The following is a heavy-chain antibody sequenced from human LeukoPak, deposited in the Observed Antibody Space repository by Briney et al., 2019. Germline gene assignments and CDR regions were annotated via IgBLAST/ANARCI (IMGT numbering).Heavy chain of an antibody. J-gene: IGHJ4*02. CDR1: GGVVTSQK. CDR3: ARYPLAFDF. CDR2: IHHSGST. Sequence: PSETLSLTCTVWGGVVTSQKWSWVRQPPGKGLEWIAYIHHSGSTNYNPSLKNRVTISMDTSKNQFSLRLISVTAADTAVYYCARYPLAFDFWGQGILVTVSS. D-gene: IGHD6-6*01. V-gene: IGHV4-59*02.